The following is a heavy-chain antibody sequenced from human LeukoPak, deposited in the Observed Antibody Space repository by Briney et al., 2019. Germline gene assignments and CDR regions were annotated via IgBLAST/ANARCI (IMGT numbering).Heavy chain of an antibody. CDR3: ARLGNVDTAMVNWFDP. CDR2: IYPGDSDT. V-gene: IGHV5-51*01. CDR1: GSSFTSYW. J-gene: IGHJ5*02. D-gene: IGHD5-18*01. Sequence: GESLKISCQGSGSSFTSYWIGWVRQLPGKGLEWMGIIYPGDSDTRYSPSFQGQVTISADKSISTAYLQWSSLKASDTAMYYCARLGNVDTAMVNWFDPWGQGTLVTVSS.